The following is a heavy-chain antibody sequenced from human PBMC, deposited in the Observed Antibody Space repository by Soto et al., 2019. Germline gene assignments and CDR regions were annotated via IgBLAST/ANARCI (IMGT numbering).Heavy chain of an antibody. CDR1: GFTFSSYG. J-gene: IGHJ4*02. CDR2: IWYDGSNK. CDR3: ARDDLSIAARHFDY. V-gene: IGHV3-33*01. D-gene: IGHD6-6*01. Sequence: GGSLRLSCAASGFTFSSYGMHWVRQAPGKGLEWVAVIWYDGSNKYYADSVKGRFTISRDNSKNTLYLQMNSLRAEDTAVYYCARDDLSIAARHFDYWGQGTLVTVSS.